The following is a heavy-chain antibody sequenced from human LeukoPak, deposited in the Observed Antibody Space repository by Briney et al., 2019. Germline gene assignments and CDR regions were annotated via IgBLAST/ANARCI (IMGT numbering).Heavy chain of an antibody. Sequence: SETLSLTCAVYGGSFSGYYWSWIRQPPGKGLEWIGEINHSGSTNYNPSLKSRVTISVDTSKNQFSLKLSSVTAADAAVYYCARTFGRSGFFDYWGQGTLVTVSS. CDR1: GGSFSGYY. D-gene: IGHD3-22*01. CDR2: INHSGST. V-gene: IGHV4-34*01. CDR3: ARTFGRSGFFDY. J-gene: IGHJ4*02.